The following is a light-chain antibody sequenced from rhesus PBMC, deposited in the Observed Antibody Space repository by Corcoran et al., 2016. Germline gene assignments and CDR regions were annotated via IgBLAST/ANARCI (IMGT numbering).Light chain of an antibody. CDR3: CSYRTGGTYV. J-gene: IGLJ6*01. Sequence: QSALTQPPSVSKSLGQSVTIPCTGSSSDVGGYNYVSWFQQHPGKAPKILIYEVSMWPSGVSHRFSGSKSGNTASLTISGLQADDEADYYCCSYRTGGTYVFGSGTKLTVL. CDR1: SSDVGGYNY. V-gene: IGLV2S9*01. CDR2: EVS.